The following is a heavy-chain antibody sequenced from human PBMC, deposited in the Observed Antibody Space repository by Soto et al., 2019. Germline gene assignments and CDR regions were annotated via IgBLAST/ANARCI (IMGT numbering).Heavy chain of an antibody. CDR2: IGWSGGST. Sequence: EVQLLESGGGLVQPGGSLRLSCAASGFTFSNYAMSWVRQAPGKGLEWVSTIGWSGGSTYYADSVKGRFTISRDNSKNTLYLQMSRLRAEDTAVYYCAKKYHYDSVSDLYPFDYWGKGTLVTVSS. CDR1: GFTFSNYA. J-gene: IGHJ4*02. CDR3: AKKYHYDSVSDLYPFDY. V-gene: IGHV3-23*01. D-gene: IGHD3-10*01.